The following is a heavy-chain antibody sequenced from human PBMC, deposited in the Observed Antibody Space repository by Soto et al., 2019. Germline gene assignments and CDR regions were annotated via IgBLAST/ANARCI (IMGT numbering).Heavy chain of an antibody. D-gene: IGHD6-13*01. Sequence: SETLSLTCTVTGDSVNSYYWSWMRQPPGKGLECMGYVYYSGSTNYNPSLTSRVTISVDTDKNQISLRLKSVTAADTAVYYSARAETSGIHYFDYWGQGSLVTVSS. CDR3: ARAETSGIHYFDY. J-gene: IGHJ4*02. V-gene: IGHV4-59*02. CDR1: GDSVNSYY. CDR2: VYYSGST.